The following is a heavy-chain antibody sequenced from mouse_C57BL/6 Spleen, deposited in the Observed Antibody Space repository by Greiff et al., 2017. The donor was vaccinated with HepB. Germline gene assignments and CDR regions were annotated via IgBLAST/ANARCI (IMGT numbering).Heavy chain of an antibody. D-gene: IGHD1-1*01. J-gene: IGHJ4*01. CDR3: ERSADCGSRGGGYYAMEY. Sequence: VHVQQSGPELVKPGASVKITCKASGYTFTDYYIHWVKQRPGQGLEWIGWIYPGSGNTKYNEKFKGKATLTVDTSSSTGYMQISSLTSEDSSVYVGERSADCGSRGGGYYAMEYWGQGTTVTVSS. V-gene: IGHV1-84*01. CDR2: IYPGSGNT. CDR1: GYTFTDYY.